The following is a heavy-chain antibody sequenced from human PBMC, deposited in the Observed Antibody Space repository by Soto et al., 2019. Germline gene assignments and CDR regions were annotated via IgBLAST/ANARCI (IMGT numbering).Heavy chain of an antibody. J-gene: IGHJ4*02. Sequence: ESLKISCKGSGYRFTPYWIGLVRQMPGKGLEWMGLIYPGDSNTRFSPSFQGQVTISVDMSISTAYLQWSSLRVSDTAMYYCARQAYQYDTDYFGHCGQAAVVTVSS. V-gene: IGHV5-51*01. D-gene: IGHD3-22*01. CDR3: ARQAYQYDTDYFGH. CDR1: GYRFTPYW. CDR2: IYPGDSNT.